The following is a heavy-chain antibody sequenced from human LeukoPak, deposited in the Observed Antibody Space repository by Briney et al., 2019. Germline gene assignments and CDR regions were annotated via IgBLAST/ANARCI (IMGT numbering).Heavy chain of an antibody. Sequence: ASVKVSCKASGYSFSDYYMNWVRQAPGQGLEWMGRINPYSGGTKFAQKLQGRVTLIRDTSTSTVYMELSRLTSGDTALYYCARDTSGWSNGKFYFYMDVWGKGTTVTVSS. CDR2: INPYSGGT. V-gene: IGHV1-2*06. CDR3: ARDTSGWSNGKFYFYMDV. CDR1: GYSFSDYY. J-gene: IGHJ6*03. D-gene: IGHD6-19*01.